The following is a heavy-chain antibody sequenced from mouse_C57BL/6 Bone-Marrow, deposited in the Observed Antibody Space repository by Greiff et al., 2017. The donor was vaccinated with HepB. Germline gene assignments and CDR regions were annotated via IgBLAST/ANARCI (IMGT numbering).Heavy chain of an antibody. Sequence: EVHLVESGGGLVKPGGSLKLSCAASGFTFSSYTMSWVRQTPEKRLEWVATISGGGGNTYYPDSVKGRFTISRDNAKNTLYLQMSSLRSEDTALYYCARHEDFDYWGQGTTLTISS. J-gene: IGHJ2*01. CDR2: ISGGGGNT. CDR3: ARHEDFDY. V-gene: IGHV5-9*01. CDR1: GFTFSSYT.